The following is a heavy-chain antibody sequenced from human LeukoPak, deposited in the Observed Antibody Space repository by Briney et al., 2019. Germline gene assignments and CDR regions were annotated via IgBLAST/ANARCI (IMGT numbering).Heavy chain of an antibody. V-gene: IGHV4-61*02. CDR1: GGSISSGSYC. J-gene: IGHJ5*02. CDR3: ARDVKYYYDSSGQSRGDWFDP. D-gene: IGHD3-22*01. Sequence: KASETLSLTCTVSGGSISSGSYCWSWIRQPAGKGLEWIGRIYTSGSTNYNPSLKSRVTISVDTSKNQFSLKLSSVTAADTAVYYCARDVKYYYDSSGQSRGDWFDPWGQGTLVTVSS. CDR2: IYTSGST.